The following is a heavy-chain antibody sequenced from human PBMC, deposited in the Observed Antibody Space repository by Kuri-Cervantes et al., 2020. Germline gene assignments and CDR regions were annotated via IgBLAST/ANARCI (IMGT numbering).Heavy chain of an antibody. D-gene: IGHD5-18*01. CDR3: ARRTAMVNGFDY. Sequence: GESLKISCAASGFTFSSYDMHWVRQATGKGLEWVSSIGTAGDTYYSGSVKGRFTISRDNSKNTLYLQMNSLRAEDTAVYYCARRTAMVNGFDYWGQGTLVTVSS. J-gene: IGHJ4*02. CDR2: IGTAGDT. V-gene: IGHV3-13*01. CDR1: GFTFSSYD.